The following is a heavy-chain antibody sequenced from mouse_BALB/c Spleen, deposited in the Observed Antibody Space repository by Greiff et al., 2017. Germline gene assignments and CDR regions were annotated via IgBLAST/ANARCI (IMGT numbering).Heavy chain of an antibody. CDR2: SRNKANDYTT. Sequence: EVKLVESGGGLVQPGGSLRLSCATSGFTFSDFYMEWVRQPPGKRLEWIAASRNKANDYTTEYSASVKGRFIVSRDTSQSILYLQMNALRAEDTAIYYCAQRALYGNGDFDVWGAGTTVTVSS. J-gene: IGHJ1*01. D-gene: IGHD2-1*01. CDR3: AQRALYGNGDFDV. V-gene: IGHV7-1*02. CDR1: GFTFSDFY.